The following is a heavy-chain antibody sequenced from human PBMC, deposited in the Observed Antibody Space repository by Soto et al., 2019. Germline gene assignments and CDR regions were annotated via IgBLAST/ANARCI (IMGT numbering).Heavy chain of an antibody. CDR1: GFRFDDYA. D-gene: IGHD2-15*01. J-gene: IGHJ6*02. CDR3: AKDMSVVVTNYGLDV. Sequence: QLVESGGGLVQPGTSLRLSCAASGFRFDDYAMHWVRQAPGKGLEWVSGINWNGGDTGHVDSVKGRFTISRDNAKNYVYLQMNNLSAEDSALDFCAKDMSVVVTNYGLDVCGQVTTVTVSS. V-gene: IGHV3-9*01. CDR2: INWNGGDT.